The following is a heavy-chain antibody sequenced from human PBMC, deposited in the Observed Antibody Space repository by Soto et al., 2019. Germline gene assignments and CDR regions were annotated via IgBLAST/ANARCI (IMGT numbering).Heavy chain of an antibody. Sequence: QVQLVESGGGVVQPGRSLRLSCAASGFTFSSYGMHWVRQAPGKGLEWVAVISYDGSNKYYADSVKGRFTISRDNSKNTLYLQMNSLRAEDTAVYYCAKKGVDFSPFSHGMDVWGQGTTVTVSS. V-gene: IGHV3-30*18. CDR1: GFTFSSYG. CDR2: ISYDGSNK. CDR3: AKKGVDFSPFSHGMDV. J-gene: IGHJ6*02. D-gene: IGHD3-3*01.